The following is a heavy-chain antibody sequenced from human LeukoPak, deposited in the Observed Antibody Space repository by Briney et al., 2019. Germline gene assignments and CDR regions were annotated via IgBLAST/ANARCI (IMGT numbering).Heavy chain of an antibody. V-gene: IGHV4-59*08. Sequence: SSETLSLTCTVSGGSISSYSWNWIRQPPGKGLEWIGYIYYRGSTNHNPSLKSRVTISVDTSKNQFSLKLSSVTAADTAVYYCAGSSAFDAFDIWGQGTMVTVSS. D-gene: IGHD3-22*01. CDR2: IYYRGST. CDR1: GGSISSYS. J-gene: IGHJ3*02. CDR3: AGSSAFDAFDI.